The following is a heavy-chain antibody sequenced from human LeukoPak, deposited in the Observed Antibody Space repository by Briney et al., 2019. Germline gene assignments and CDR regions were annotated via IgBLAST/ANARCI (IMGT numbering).Heavy chain of an antibody. V-gene: IGHV4-34*01. CDR1: GGSFSGYY. D-gene: IGHD2-2*01. CDR3: ARDVIVVVPGYYYYYGMDV. CDR2: INHSGST. J-gene: IGHJ6*02. Sequence: MSSETLSLTCAVYGGSFSGYYWSWIRQPPGKGLEWIGEINHSGSTNYNPSLKSRVTISVDTSKNQFSLKLSSVTAADTAVYYCARDVIVVVPGYYYYYGMDVWGQGTTVTVSS.